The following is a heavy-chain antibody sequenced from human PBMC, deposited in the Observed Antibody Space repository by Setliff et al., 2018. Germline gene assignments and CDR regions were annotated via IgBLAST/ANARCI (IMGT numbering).Heavy chain of an antibody. CDR1: GFTFSNYW. J-gene: IGHJ4*02. Sequence: PGGSLRLSCAASGFTFSNYWMHWVRQTPGGGLEWVSSISSISNYIYYADSVKGRFTISRDNAKNSLFLQMNSLRAEDTAVYYCARWRSSSSDDFWGQGTLVTVSS. CDR2: ISSISNYI. V-gene: IGHV3-21*01. CDR3: ARWRSSSSDDF. D-gene: IGHD6-6*01.